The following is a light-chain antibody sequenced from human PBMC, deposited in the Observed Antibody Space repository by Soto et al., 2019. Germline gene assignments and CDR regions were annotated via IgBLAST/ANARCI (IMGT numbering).Light chain of an antibody. CDR1: SSDIGNYNF. CDR3: SSYAGSNTYV. Sequence: QSALTQPPSASGSPGQSVAVSCTGTSSDIGNYNFVSWYQQHPGKAPKLMIYEVSKRPSGVPDRLSGSKSGNTASLTVSGLQAEDEADYYCSSYAGSNTYVFGTGTKVTVL. V-gene: IGLV2-8*01. CDR2: EVS. J-gene: IGLJ1*01.